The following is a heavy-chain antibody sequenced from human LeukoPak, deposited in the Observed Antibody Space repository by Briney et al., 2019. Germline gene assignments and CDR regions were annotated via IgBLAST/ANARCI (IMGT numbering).Heavy chain of an antibody. CDR2: IHTSGST. CDR3: ARDRYYYDSSGYCRFDY. J-gene: IGHJ4*02. CDR1: GVSISSYY. V-gene: IGHV4-4*07. D-gene: IGHD3-22*01. Sequence: SETLSLTCTVSGVSISSYYWSWIRQPAGKGLEWIGRIHTSGSTNYNPSLKSRVTMSVDASKNEFSLKLSSVTAADTAVYYCARDRYYYDSSGYCRFDYWGQGTLVTVSS.